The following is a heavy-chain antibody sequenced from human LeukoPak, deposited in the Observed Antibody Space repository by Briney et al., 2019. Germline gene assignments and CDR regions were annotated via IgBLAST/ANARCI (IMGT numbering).Heavy chain of an antibody. Sequence: PGGSLRLSCVVSGFPFSSYAMSWVRQAPGKGLEWVSGISGSGDDTYYAASVKGRLIVSRDTSKNTLYLQMNSLRAEDTAVYYCAKDPLNTLMVSPTFDYWGQGTLVTVSS. CDR3: AKDPLNTLMVSPTFDY. CDR1: GFPFSSYA. V-gene: IGHV3-23*01. CDR2: ISGSGDDT. J-gene: IGHJ4*02. D-gene: IGHD5-18*01.